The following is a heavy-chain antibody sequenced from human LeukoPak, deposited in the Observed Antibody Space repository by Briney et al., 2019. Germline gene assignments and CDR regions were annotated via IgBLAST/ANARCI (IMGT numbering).Heavy chain of an antibody. CDR3: ARDSLGAGTVGATSGY. D-gene: IGHD1-26*01. CDR2: IYYGGNT. CDR1: GGSISSSSYY. J-gene: IGHJ4*02. V-gene: IGHV4-39*02. Sequence: PSETLSLTCTVSGGSISSSSYYWGWIRQPPGEGLGWIGSIYYGGNTYYNPSLKSRVTMSVDTSKNQFSLKLSSVTAADTAVYYCARDSLGAGTVGATSGYWGQGTLVTVSS.